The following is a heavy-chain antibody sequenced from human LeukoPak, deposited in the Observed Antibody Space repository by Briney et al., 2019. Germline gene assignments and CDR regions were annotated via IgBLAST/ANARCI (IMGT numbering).Heavy chain of an antibody. D-gene: IGHD6-19*01. J-gene: IGHJ4*02. CDR3: ARDSSSGWYGFLDY. CDR1: GFTFSSYG. CDR2: IWYDGSNK. Sequence: AGGSLRLSCAASGFTFSSYGMHWVRQAPGKGLEWVAVIWYDGSNKYYADSVKGRFTIPRDNSKNTLYLQMNSLRAEDTAVYYCARDSSSGWYGFLDYWGQGTLVTVSS. V-gene: IGHV3-33*01.